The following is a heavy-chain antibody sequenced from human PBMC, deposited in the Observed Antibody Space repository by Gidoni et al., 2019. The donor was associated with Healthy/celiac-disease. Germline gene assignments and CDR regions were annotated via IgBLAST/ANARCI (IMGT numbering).Heavy chain of an antibody. Sequence: EVQLVESGGGLVKPGGSLSLSWSASGFTFSSYSMNWVRQAPGKGVEWVSSISSSSSYIYYADSVKGRFTISRDNAKNSLYLQMNSLRAEDTAVYYCARDPQLDYWGQGTLVTVSS. CDR1: GFTFSSYS. CDR2: ISSSSSYI. V-gene: IGHV3-21*01. CDR3: ARDPQLDY. J-gene: IGHJ4*02.